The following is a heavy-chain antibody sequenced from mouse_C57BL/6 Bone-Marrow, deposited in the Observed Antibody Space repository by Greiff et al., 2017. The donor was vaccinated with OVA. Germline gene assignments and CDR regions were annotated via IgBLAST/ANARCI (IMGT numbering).Heavy chain of an antibody. D-gene: IGHD1-3*01. CDR2: IDPSDSYT. Sequence: VQLQQPGAELVMPGASVKLSCKASGYTFTSYWMHWVKQRPGQGLEWIGEIDPSDSYTNYNQKFKGKSTLTVDKSSSTAYMQLSSLTSEDSAVYYCAREGLKYYFDYWGQGTTLTASS. CDR1: GYTFTSYW. V-gene: IGHV1-69*01. CDR3: AREGLKYYFDY. J-gene: IGHJ2*01.